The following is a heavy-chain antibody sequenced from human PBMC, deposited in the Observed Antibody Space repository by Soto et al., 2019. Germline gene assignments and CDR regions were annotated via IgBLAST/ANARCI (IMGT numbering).Heavy chain of an antibody. J-gene: IGHJ4*02. CDR3: ARWSYLDY. V-gene: IGHV3-23*01. Sequence: GGSLRLSCAASGFSFGTYALSWVRQAPGKGLEWVSTISGSDGKTFYADSVKGRFSISRDTSQSTLYLQMNSLRADDTAMYYGARWSYLDYWGQGTRVTVSS. D-gene: IGHD3-3*01. CDR2: ISGSDGKT. CDR1: GFSFGTYA.